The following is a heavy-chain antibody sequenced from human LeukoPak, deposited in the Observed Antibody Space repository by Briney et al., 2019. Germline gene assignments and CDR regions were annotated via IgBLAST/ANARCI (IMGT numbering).Heavy chain of an antibody. CDR3: ARRASSYGFRFDP. D-gene: IGHD3-16*02. J-gene: IGHJ5*02. CDR2: IDYSGSA. CDR1: GDSISGSSYY. V-gene: IGHV4-39*01. Sequence: SETLSLTCAVSGDSISGSSYYWAWIRQPPGKGLEWIGSIDYSGSAVYNPSLNSRLTISVDTSKNQVSLKVPSVTAADTAVYYCARRASSYGFRFDPWGQGTLVIVSS.